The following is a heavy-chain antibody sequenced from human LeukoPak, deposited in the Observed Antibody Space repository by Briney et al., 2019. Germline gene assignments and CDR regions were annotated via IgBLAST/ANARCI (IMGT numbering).Heavy chain of an antibody. CDR1: GFTFSTYA. V-gene: IGHV3-30-3*01. D-gene: IGHD1-1*01. J-gene: IGHJ5*02. CDR3: ARRATRSIYRFDP. CDR2: ISYDGSNE. Sequence: PGGSLRLSCAASGFTFSTYAMHWVRQAPDKGLEWVAIISYDGSNEYYADSVKGRFTISRDNSKNTLYLQMNSLRPEDTAVYYCARRATRSIYRFDPWGQGTLVTVSS.